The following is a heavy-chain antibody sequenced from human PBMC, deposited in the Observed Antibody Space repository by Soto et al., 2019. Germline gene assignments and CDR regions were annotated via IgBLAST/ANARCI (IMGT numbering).Heavy chain of an antibody. CDR1: EFTFSNYG. J-gene: IGHJ2*01. Sequence: GGSLRLSCAASEFTFSNYGMHWVRQAPGKGLEWVAVISYDGSDKNYASSVKGRFTISRDNSKNTLYLQMNSLRAEDTAVYNCAKEPVGPDWYFDLWGRGTLVTVSS. CDR2: ISYDGSDK. CDR3: AKEPVGPDWYFDL. V-gene: IGHV3-30*18.